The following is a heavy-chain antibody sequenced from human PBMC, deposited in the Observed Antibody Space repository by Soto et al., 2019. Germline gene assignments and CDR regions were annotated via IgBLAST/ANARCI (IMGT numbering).Heavy chain of an antibody. CDR2: INPNSGGT. V-gene: IGHV1-2*02. CDR1: GYTFTGHY. D-gene: IGHD6-6*01. Sequence: VASVKVSWKXSGYTFTGHYMHWVRQAPGQGLEWMGWINPNSGGTNYAQKFQGRVTMTRDTSISTAYMELSRLRSDDTAVYYCARGSNIAARLRVHGMDVWGQGTTVTVSS. CDR3: ARGSNIAARLRVHGMDV. J-gene: IGHJ6*02.